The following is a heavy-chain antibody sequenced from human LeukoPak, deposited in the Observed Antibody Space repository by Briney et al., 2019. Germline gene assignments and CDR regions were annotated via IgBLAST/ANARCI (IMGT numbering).Heavy chain of an antibody. Sequence: SETLFLTCTVSGGSISSYYWSWIRQPPGKGLEWIGYIYYIGRTNYNPSLKSRVTISVDTSKNQFSLMLTSVTAADTAVYYCARHVDTAVVLYFDYWGHGALVTVSS. CDR3: ARHVDTAVVLYFDY. CDR2: IYYIGRT. D-gene: IGHD5-18*01. CDR1: GGSISSYY. V-gene: IGHV4-59*01. J-gene: IGHJ4*01.